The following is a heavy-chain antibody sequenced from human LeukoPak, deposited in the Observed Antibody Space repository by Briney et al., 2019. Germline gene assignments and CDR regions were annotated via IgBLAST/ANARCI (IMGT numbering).Heavy chain of an antibody. CDR1: GFTFSSYS. CDR2: ISGSSSTI. Sequence: GGSLRLSCAASGFTFSSYSMNWVRQAPGKGLEWVSYISGSSSTIYYADSVKGRFTISRDNAKNSLYLQMNSLRAEDTAVYYCASERGWFGEFDYWGQGTQVTVSS. J-gene: IGHJ4*02. V-gene: IGHV3-48*01. D-gene: IGHD3-10*01. CDR3: ASERGWFGEFDY.